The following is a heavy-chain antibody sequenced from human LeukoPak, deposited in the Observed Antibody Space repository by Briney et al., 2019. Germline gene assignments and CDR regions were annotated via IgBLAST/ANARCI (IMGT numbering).Heavy chain of an antibody. CDR2: IWYDGSRS. D-gene: IGHD3-22*01. CDR3: TRDAAEYFDSSASFDY. V-gene: IGHV3-30*04. CDR1: GVTFRSYS. Sequence: GGSLRLSCAASGVTFRSYSMHWVRQAPGQGLEWVAVIWYDGSRSDYADSVKGRFTISRDNSKNTLFLQMNSLRGEDTAVYYCTRDAAEYFDSSASFDYWGQGTLVTVSS. J-gene: IGHJ4*02.